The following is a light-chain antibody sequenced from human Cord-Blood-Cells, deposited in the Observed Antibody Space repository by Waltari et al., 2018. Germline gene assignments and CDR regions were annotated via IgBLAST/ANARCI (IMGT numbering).Light chain of an antibody. Sequence: DIQMTQSPSSLSASVGDRVTITCRASQSISSYLNWYQQQPGKAPKLLIYAASSLQSGVPSRFSGSGSRTDVTLTISSLQPEDFATDYCQQSYSTPWTFGQGTKVEIK. V-gene: IGKV1-39*01. CDR1: QSISSY. J-gene: IGKJ1*01. CDR3: QQSYSTPWT. CDR2: AAS.